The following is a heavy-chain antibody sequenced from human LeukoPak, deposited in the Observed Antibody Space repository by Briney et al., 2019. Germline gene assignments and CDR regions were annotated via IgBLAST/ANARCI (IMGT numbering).Heavy chain of an antibody. J-gene: IGHJ4*02. CDR3: TTDRHIVVVPAATFYFPDY. V-gene: IGHV3-15*01. CDR2: IKSKTDGGTT. D-gene: IGHD2-2*01. Sequence: PGGSLRLSCAASGFTFSNAWMSWVRQAPGKGLEWVGRIKSKTDGGTTDYAAPVKGRFTISRDDSKNTLYLQMNSLKTEDTAVYYCTTDRHIVVVPAATFYFPDYWGQGTLVTVSS. CDR1: GFTFSNAW.